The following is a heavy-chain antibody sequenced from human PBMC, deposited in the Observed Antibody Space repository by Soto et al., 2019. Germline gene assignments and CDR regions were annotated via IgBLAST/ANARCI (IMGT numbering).Heavy chain of an antibody. CDR2: IIPIFGTA. CDR3: ARTAKNYDILTGYYYPLRY. J-gene: IGHJ4*02. V-gene: IGHV1-69*13. Sequence: SVKVSCKASGGTFSSYAISWVLRAPGEGLEWMGGIIPIFGTANYAQKFQGRVTITADESTSTAYMELSSLRSEDTAVYYCARTAKNYDILTGYYYPLRYWGQGTLVTVSS. CDR1: GGTFSSYA. D-gene: IGHD3-9*01.